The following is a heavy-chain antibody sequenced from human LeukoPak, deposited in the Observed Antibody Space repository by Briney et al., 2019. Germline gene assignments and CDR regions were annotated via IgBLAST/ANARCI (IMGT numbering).Heavy chain of an antibody. CDR1: GYTFTSYD. CDR3: ARGQYSSGWYLIDY. Sequence: RASVKVSCKTSGYTFTSYDINWVRQATGQGLEWLGWMNPNSANTGYSQKFQGRVTISRNSSISTAYMELSSLRSEDTAVYYCARGQYSSGWYLIDYWGQGTLVTVSS. CDR2: MNPNSANT. J-gene: IGHJ4*02. V-gene: IGHV1-8*03. D-gene: IGHD6-19*01.